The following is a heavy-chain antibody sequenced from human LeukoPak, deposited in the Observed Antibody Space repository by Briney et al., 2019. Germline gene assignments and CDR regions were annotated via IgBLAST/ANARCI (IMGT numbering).Heavy chain of an antibody. V-gene: IGHV3-74*01. J-gene: IGHJ6*02. CDR3: ARSPYSSGWRYYYYGMDV. CDR1: GFTFSSYW. Sequence: GGSLRLSCAASGFTFSSYWMHWVRQAPGKGLVWVSRINSDGSSTSYADSVKGRFTISRDNAKNTLYLQMNSLRAEDTAVYYCARSPYSSGWRYYYYGMDVWGQGTTVTVSS. CDR2: INSDGSST. D-gene: IGHD6-19*01.